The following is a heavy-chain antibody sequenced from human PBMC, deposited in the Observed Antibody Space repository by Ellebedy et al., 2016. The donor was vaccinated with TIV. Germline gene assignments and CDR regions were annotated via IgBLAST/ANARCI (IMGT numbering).Heavy chain of an antibody. J-gene: IGHJ4*02. CDR1: GYTFTSYG. V-gene: IGHV1-18*01. CDR2: ISAYNGNT. Sequence: ASVKVSCKASGYTFTSYGISWVRQAPGQGLEWMGWISAYNGNTNYAQKLQGRVTMTTDTSTSTAYMELRSLRSDDTAVYYCARDHGNMDGDYYFDYWGQGTLVTVSS. CDR3: ARDHGNMDGDYYFDY. D-gene: IGHD3-10*01.